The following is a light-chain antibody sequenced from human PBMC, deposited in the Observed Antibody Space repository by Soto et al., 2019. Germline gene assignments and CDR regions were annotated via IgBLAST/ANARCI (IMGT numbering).Light chain of an antibody. CDR3: SSYAGSNTDYV. CDR1: SSDVGGYNY. Sequence: QSALTQPPSASGSPGQSVTISCTGTSSDVGGYNYVSWYQQHPGKVPKLMIYEVSKRPSGVPDRFSGSKSGNTASPTVSGLQAEDEADYYCSSYAGSNTDYVFGTGTKLTVL. V-gene: IGLV2-8*01. J-gene: IGLJ1*01. CDR2: EVS.